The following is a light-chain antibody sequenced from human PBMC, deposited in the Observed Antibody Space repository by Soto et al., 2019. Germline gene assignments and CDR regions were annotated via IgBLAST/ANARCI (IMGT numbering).Light chain of an antibody. Sequence: DIQMTQSPSTLSASVGDRVTITCRASQNINNWLAWYQQKPGKAPKLLIYRASSLENGVPSRFSGRGSGTDFIFTSTSRQPDDFATYYCQQYSSDSPFGQGTKVEIK. J-gene: IGKJ1*01. V-gene: IGKV1-5*03. CDR2: RAS. CDR1: QNINNW. CDR3: QQYSSDSP.